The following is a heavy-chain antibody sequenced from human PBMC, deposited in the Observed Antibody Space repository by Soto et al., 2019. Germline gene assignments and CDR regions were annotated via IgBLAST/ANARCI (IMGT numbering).Heavy chain of an antibody. CDR3: ARDDVLCDGGRCYGVPLDV. CDR2: INHSGGT. Sequence: SETLSLTCAVYGGSSSVYFWSWIRQPPGKGLEWIGEINHSGGTNYNPALKSRVTISVDTSKNQFSLKLTSVTAADTAVYYCARDDVLCDGGRCYGVPLDVWGKGTTVTVSS. V-gene: IGHV4-34*01. J-gene: IGHJ6*04. D-gene: IGHD2-15*01. CDR1: GGSSSVYF.